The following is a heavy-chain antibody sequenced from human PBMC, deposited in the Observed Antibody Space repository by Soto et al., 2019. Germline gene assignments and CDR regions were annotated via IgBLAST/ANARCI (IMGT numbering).Heavy chain of an antibody. J-gene: IGHJ5*02. CDR2: IYYSGST. CDR3: ARGGKEFLVAAAGAVNWFDP. CDR1: GGSISSYY. Sequence: SETLSLTCTVSGGSISSYYWSWIRQPPGKGLEWIGYIYYSGSTNYNPSLKSRVTISVDTSKNQFSLKLSSVTAADTAVYYCARGGKEFLVAAAGAVNWFDPWGQGTLVTVSS. V-gene: IGHV4-59*01. D-gene: IGHD6-13*01.